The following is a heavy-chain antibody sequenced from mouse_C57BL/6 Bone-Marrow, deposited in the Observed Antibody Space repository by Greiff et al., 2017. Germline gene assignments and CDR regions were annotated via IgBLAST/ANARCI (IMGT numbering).Heavy chain of an antibody. J-gene: IGHJ4*01. CDR2: IYPGSGNT. CDR1: GYSFTSYY. CDR3: ARGGYYCAMAY. V-gene: IGHV1-66*01. Sequence: QVQLQQSGPELVKPGASVKISCKASGYSFTSYYIHWVKQRPGQGLEWIGWIYPGSGNTKYNEKFKGKATLTADTSSSTAYMQLSSLTSEDSAVYYCARGGYYCAMAYWGQGTSVTVSS.